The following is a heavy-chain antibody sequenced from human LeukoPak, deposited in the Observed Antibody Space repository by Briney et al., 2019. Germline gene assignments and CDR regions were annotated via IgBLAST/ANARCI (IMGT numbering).Heavy chain of an antibody. V-gene: IGHV3-21*01. CDR3: AREITSSSSFDY. J-gene: IGHJ4*02. CDR2: ISSSSGYI. D-gene: IGHD6-6*01. Sequence: GGSLRLSCAASRFTFSSYSMNWVRQAPGKGLEWVSSISSSSGYIYYADSVKGRFTISRDNAKNALYLQMNSLRAEDTAVYYCAREITSSSSFDYWGQGTLVTVSS. CDR1: RFTFSSYS.